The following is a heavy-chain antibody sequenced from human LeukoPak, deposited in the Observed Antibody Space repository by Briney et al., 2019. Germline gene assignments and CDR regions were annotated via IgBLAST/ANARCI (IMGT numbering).Heavy chain of an antibody. J-gene: IGHJ3*01. CDR2: INFSGGNT. Sequence: GGSLRLSCAASGFTVSSNYMSWVRQAPGKGLEWLSLINFSGGNTYYADSMKGRFTISRDNSKDTLYLQMNSLRAEDTAIYYCARDIEFSTWGLGTMVTVSS. CDR1: GFTVSSNY. D-gene: IGHD3-3*02. V-gene: IGHV3-53*01. CDR3: ARDIEFST.